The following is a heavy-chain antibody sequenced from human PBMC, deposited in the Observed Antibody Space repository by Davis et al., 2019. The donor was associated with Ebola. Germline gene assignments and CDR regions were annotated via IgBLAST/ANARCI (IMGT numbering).Heavy chain of an antibody. J-gene: IGHJ6*02. D-gene: IGHD1-26*01. V-gene: IGHV1-18*01. CDR3: ASFRVVGATGPGDYYYGMDV. CDR1: GYTFTSYG. Sequence: ASVKVSCKASGYTFTSYGISWVRQAPGQGLEWMGWISAYNGNTNYAQKLQGRVTMTTDTSTSTAYMELRSLRSDDTAVYYCASFRVVGATGPGDYYYGMDVWGQGTTVTVSS. CDR2: ISAYNGNT.